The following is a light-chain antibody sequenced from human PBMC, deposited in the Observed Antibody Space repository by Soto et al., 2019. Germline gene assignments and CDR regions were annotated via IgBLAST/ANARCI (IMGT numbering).Light chain of an antibody. V-gene: IGLV2-8*01. CDR3: SSYAGSNNPV. Sequence: QSALTQTPSASGSPGQSVTISCTGTSSDVGGYNYVSWYQQHPGKAPKLMIYEVNKRPSGVPDRFSGSKSGNTASLTVSGLQAEDEADYYCSSYAGSNNPVFGGGTK. CDR2: EVN. CDR1: SSDVGGYNY. J-gene: IGLJ2*01.